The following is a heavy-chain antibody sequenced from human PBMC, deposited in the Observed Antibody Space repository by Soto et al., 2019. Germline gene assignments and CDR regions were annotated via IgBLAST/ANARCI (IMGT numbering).Heavy chain of an antibody. CDR3: ARENVELGYCRGGSCYPFDY. CDR1: GGSISSGGYY. D-gene: IGHD2-15*01. J-gene: IGHJ4*02. CDR2: IYYSGST. V-gene: IGHV4-31*03. Sequence: LSLTCTVSGGSISSGGYYWSWIRQHPGKGLEWIGYIYYSGSTYYNPSLKSRVTISVDTSKNQFSLKLSSVTAADTAVYYCARENVELGYCRGGSCYPFDYWGQGTLVTVYS.